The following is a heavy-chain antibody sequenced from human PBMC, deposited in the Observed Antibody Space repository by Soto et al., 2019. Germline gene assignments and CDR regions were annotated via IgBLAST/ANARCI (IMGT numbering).Heavy chain of an antibody. V-gene: IGHV1-46*01. CDR2: INPSGGST. CDR3: ARDLTDPVRITIFGVVIGGMDV. D-gene: IGHD3-3*01. CDR1: GYTFTSYY. J-gene: IGHJ6*02. Sequence: GASVKVSCKASGYTFTSYYMHWVRQAPGQGLEWMGIINPSGGSTSYAQKFQGRVTMTRDTSTSTVYMELSSLRSEDTAVYYCARDLTDPVRITIFGVVIGGMDVWGQGTTVTVSS.